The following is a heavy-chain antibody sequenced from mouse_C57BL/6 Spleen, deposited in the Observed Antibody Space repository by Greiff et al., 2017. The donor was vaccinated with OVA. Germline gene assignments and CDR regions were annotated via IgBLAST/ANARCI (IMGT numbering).Heavy chain of an antibody. D-gene: IGHD1-1*01. J-gene: IGHJ1*03. V-gene: IGHV1-81*01. Sequence: QVQLKESGAELARPGASVKLSCKASGYTFTSYGISWVKQRTGQGLEWIGEIYPRSGNTYYNEKFKGKATLTADKSSSTAYMELRSLTSEDSAVYFCAREIRITTVVDWYFDVWGTGTTVTVSS. CDR1: GYTFTSYG. CDR3: AREIRITTVVDWYFDV. CDR2: IYPRSGNT.